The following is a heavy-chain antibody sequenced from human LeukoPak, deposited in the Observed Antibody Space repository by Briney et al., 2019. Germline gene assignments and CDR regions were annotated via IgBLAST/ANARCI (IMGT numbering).Heavy chain of an antibody. V-gene: IGHV4-59*01. D-gene: IGHD6-6*01. Sequence: SETLSLTCTVSGGSISSYYWSWIRQPPGKGLEWIGYIYYSGSTNYNPSLKSRVTISVDTSKNEFSLNLSSVTAADTAVYYCGRGGSSSELSRFDYWGRGILVTVSS. CDR1: GGSISSYY. CDR3: GRGGSSSELSRFDY. CDR2: IYYSGST. J-gene: IGHJ4*02.